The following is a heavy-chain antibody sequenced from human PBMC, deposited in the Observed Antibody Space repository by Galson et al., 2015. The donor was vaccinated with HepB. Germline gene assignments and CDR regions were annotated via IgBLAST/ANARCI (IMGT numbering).Heavy chain of an antibody. CDR1: GFTFSSYA. CDR2: ISGSGGST. V-gene: IGHV3-23*01. Sequence: SLRLSCAASGFTFSSYAMSWVRQAPGKGLEWVSAISGSGGSTYYADSVKGRFTISRDNSKNTLYLQMNSLRAEDTAVYYCAKDLRVGVSKNLFDYWGQGTLVTVSS. CDR3: AKDLRVGVSKNLFDY. J-gene: IGHJ4*02. D-gene: IGHD1-26*01.